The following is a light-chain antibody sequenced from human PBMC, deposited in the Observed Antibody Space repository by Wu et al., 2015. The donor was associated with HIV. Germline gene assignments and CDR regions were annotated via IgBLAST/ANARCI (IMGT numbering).Light chain of an antibody. CDR2: KAS. J-gene: IGKJ2*03. Sequence: DIRMTQSPSTLSASVGDRVTITCRASQSISSWLAWYQQKPGKAPKVLIYKASNLESGVPSGFSGSGSGTDFTLTISYLESEDFASYYCQQYQSYPYSFGQGTKLGIK. CDR1: QSISSW. CDR3: QQYQSYPYS. V-gene: IGKV1-5*03.